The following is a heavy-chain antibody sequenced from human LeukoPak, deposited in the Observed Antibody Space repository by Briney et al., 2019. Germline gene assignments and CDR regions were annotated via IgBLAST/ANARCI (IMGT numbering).Heavy chain of an antibody. CDR1: GFTFSTYS. CDR2: ISTSSSYI. V-gene: IGHV3-21*01. J-gene: IGHJ5*02. D-gene: IGHD3-22*01. CDR3: ARDLGQYYDTSDNWFDP. Sequence: GGSLRLSCAASGFTFSTYSMNWVRQAPGKGLEWVSFISTSSSYIYSADSVKGRFTISRDNAKNTLNLQMNSLRAEDTAVYYCARDLGQYYDTSDNWFDPWGQGTLVTVSS.